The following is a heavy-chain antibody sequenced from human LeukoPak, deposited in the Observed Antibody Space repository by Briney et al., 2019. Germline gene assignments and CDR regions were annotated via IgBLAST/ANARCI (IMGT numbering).Heavy chain of an antibody. CDR3: ARGLLDTSGRYNFDY. J-gene: IGHJ4*02. D-gene: IGHD6-19*01. Sequence: PSETLSLTCAVSGGSISSSNWWSWVRQPPGKGLEWIGEIYHSGSTNYNPSLRSRVTMSVDTSKNQFSLKLSSVTAADTAVYYCARGLLDTSGRYNFDYWGQGTVVTVSS. V-gene: IGHV4-4*02. CDR1: GGSISSSNW. CDR2: IYHSGST.